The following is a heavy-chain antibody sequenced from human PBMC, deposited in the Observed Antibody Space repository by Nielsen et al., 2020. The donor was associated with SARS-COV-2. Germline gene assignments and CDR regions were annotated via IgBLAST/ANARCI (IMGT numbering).Heavy chain of an antibody. V-gene: IGHV3-23*01. D-gene: IGHD2-8*01. CDR3: AMTNYHYYYHGMDV. J-gene: IGHJ6*02. CDR2: ISGSGGST. Sequence: WIRQPPGKGLEWVSAISGSGGSTYYADSVKGRFTISRDNSKNTLILQMNSLSAEDTAVYYCAMTNYHYYYHGMDVWGQGSMVTVSS.